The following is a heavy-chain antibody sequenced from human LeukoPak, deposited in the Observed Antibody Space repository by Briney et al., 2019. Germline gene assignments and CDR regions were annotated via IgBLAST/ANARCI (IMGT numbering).Heavy chain of an antibody. D-gene: IGHD4-17*01. Sequence: GGSLRLSCAASGFTFSSYGMHWVRQAPGKGLEWVAVIWYDGSNKYYADSVKGRFTISRDNSKNTLYLQMNSLRAEDTAVYYCARDRDYGDPQPGYWGQGTLVTVSS. CDR3: ARDRDYGDPQPGY. V-gene: IGHV3-33*01. CDR2: IWYDGSNK. CDR1: GFTFSSYG. J-gene: IGHJ4*02.